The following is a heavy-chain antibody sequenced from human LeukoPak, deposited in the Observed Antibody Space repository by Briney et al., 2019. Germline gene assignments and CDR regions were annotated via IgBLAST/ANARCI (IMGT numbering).Heavy chain of an antibody. J-gene: IGHJ4*02. D-gene: IGHD2-2*01. CDR3: AREGYYCSSATCFANYVDY. V-gene: IGHV3-23*01. CDR2: ISGSGGGK. Sequence: GGSLRLSCAASGFTFDSYAMTWVRQAPGKGLEWVSAISGSGGGKSYADSVKGRFTISRDKSKNTLYLQMNSLRAEDTAVYYCAREGYYCSSATCFANYVDYWAREPWSPSPQ. CDR1: GFTFDSYA.